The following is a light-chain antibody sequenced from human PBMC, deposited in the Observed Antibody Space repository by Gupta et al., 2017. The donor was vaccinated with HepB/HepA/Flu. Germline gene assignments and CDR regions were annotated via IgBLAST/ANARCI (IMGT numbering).Light chain of an antibody. CDR3: LREDNLPLT. V-gene: IGKV1-33*01. CDR2: DAS. J-gene: IGKJ4*01. CDR1: QDISNY. Sequence: DIQMTQSPSSLSASVGDRVTITCQASQDISNYLNWYQQKPVKAPKLLIYDASNLETGVPSRFSGSGSVTDFTFTISSLQSEDIATYYCLREDNLPLTFGGGTKLEIK.